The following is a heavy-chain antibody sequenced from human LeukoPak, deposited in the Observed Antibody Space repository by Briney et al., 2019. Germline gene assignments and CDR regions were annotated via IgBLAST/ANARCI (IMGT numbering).Heavy chain of an antibody. D-gene: IGHD3-10*01. CDR1: GGSMSGFF. Sequence: PSETLSLTCTVSGGSMSGFFWTWIRQPPGKELEWIGSIYYSGSSTKYNPSLKGRLTISVDTSKSQFSLKLNSATAADTAVYYCARTSRHYYGSGSNLTPWPAGMDVWGQGTTVTVSS. V-gene: IGHV4-59*01. J-gene: IGHJ6*02. CDR2: IYYSGSST. CDR3: ARTSRHYYGSGSNLTPWPAGMDV.